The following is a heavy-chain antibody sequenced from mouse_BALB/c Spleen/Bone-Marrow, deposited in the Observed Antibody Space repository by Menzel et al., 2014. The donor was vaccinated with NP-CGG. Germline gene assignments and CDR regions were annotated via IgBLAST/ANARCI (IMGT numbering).Heavy chain of an antibody. D-gene: IGHD6-1*01. CDR2: ILPGSGST. J-gene: IGHJ4*01. CDR3: ARASWDY. V-gene: IGHV1-9*01. CDR1: GYTFSSYW. Sequence: ESGAELMKPGASVKISCKATGYTFSSYWIEWVKQRPGHGLEWIGEILPGSGSTNYNEKFKGKATFTADTSPNTAYMQLSSPTSEDSAVYYCARASWDYWGQGTSVTVSS.